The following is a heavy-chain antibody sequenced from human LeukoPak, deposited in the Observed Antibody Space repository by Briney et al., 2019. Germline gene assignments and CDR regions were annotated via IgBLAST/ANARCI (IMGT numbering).Heavy chain of an antibody. D-gene: IGHD4/OR15-4a*01. CDR2: ISSSGSTI. V-gene: IGHV3-48*03. J-gene: IGHJ4*02. CDR3: ARRAGAYSHPYDY. CDR1: GFTFSSYE. Sequence: GRSLRLSCAASGFTFSSYEMNWVRQAPGKGLEWVSYISSSGSTIYYADSVKGRFTISRDNSKNTLYLQMNSLRAEDTAVHYCARRAGAYSHPYDYWGQGTLVTVSS.